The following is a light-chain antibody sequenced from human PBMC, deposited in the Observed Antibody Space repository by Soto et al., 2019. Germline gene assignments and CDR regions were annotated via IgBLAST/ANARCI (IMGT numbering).Light chain of an antibody. CDR1: QTLRNK. V-gene: IGKV3-15*01. J-gene: IGKJ3*01. Sequence: IVLTQSPGTLSLSPGERVILSCRASQTLRNKLAWYQLKPGQAPRLLIYGGFTRATGIPARLSVSGSGTEFPLTNHSLQSEDFATSYCQQHNAWPLTFGPGNKLDLK. CDR3: QQHNAWPLT. CDR2: GGF.